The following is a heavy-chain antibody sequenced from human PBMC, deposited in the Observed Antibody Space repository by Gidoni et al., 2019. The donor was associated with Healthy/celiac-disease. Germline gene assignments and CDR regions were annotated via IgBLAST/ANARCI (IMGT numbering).Heavy chain of an antibody. J-gene: IGHJ4*02. CDR1: GGSISSSSYY. V-gene: IGHV4-39*01. D-gene: IGHD7-27*01. CDR3: ASRTGDSGYFDY. Sequence: QLQLQESGPGLVKPSETLSLTCTVSGGSISSSSYYWGWIRQPPGKGLEWIGSIYYSGSTYYNPSLKSRVTISVDTSKNQFSLKLSSVTAADTAVYYCASRTGDSGYFDYWGQGTLVTVSS. CDR2: IYYSGST.